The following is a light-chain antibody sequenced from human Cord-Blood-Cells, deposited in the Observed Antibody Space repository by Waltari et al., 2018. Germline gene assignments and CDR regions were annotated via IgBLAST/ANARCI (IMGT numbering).Light chain of an antibody. CDR1: QSVSSN. CDR2: GAS. CDR3: QQYNNWPPIT. J-gene: IGKJ5*01. V-gene: IGKV3-15*01. Sequence: EIVMTPSPATLSVSPGERATLSCRASQSVSSNLAWYQQKPVQAPRLLIYGASTRAPGIPARFSGSVSGTEFTLTISSLQSEDFAVYYCQQYNNWPPITFGQGTRLEIK.